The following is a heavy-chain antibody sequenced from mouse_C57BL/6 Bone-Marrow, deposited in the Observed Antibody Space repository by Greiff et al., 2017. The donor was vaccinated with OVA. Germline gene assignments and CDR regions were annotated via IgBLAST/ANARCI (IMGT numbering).Heavy chain of an antibody. Sequence: QVQLQQSGAELVRPGASVKLSCKASGYTFTDYYINWVKQRPGQGLEWIARIYPGSGNTYYNEKFKGKAKLTAEKSSSTAYMQLSSLTSEDSAVYFCARGALWDVYYFDYWGQGTTLTVSS. V-gene: IGHV1-76*01. D-gene: IGHD4-1*01. CDR1: GYTFTDYY. CDR3: ARGALWDVYYFDY. J-gene: IGHJ2*01. CDR2: IYPGSGNT.